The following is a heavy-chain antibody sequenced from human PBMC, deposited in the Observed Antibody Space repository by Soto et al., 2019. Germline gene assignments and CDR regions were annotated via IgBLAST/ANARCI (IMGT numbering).Heavy chain of an antibody. D-gene: IGHD6-13*01. V-gene: IGHV3-7*05. CDR2: IKEDGSEK. J-gene: IGHJ6*02. CDR3: ARDPSGQPGRWYVGYYYYYGMDV. Sequence: EVQLVESGGGVVQPGGSLRLSCAASGFTFSSYWMSWVRQAPGKGLEWVANIKEDGSEKYYVDSVKGRCTISRYNATNSLYLQMNSLRAEDTAVYYCARDPSGQPGRWYVGYYYYYGMDVWGQGTTVTVSS. CDR1: GFTFSSYW.